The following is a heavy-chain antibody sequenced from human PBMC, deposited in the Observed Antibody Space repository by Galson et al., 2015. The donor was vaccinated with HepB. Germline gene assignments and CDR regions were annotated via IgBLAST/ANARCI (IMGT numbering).Heavy chain of an antibody. Sequence: SLRLSCAASGFILGTYSLNWVRQVPGKGLEWVSIVSGSMFGDVTYYADSVKGRFIISRDTSKNTLYLHMHSLKAEDTAVYYCASLSSPRIVGEVFHFDWWGQGTQVTVSS. J-gene: IGHJ4*02. V-gene: IGHV3-23*01. CDR3: ASLSSPRIVGEVFHFDW. CDR2: VSGSMFGDVT. D-gene: IGHD1-26*01. CDR1: GFILGTYS.